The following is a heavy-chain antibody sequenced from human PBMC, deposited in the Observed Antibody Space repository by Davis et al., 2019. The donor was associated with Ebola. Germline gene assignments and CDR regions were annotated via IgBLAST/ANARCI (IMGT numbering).Heavy chain of an antibody. CDR3: ARDLTIVGEVIQSAFDI. Sequence: GESLKISCAASGFTFSSNSMNWVRQAPGKGLEWVSSISSSSSYIYYADSVKGRFTISRDNAKNSLYLQMNSLRAEDTAVYYCARDLTIVGEVIQSAFDIWGQGTMVTVSS. CDR2: ISSSSSYI. CDR1: GFTFSSNS. V-gene: IGHV3-21*01. D-gene: IGHD3-3*01. J-gene: IGHJ3*02.